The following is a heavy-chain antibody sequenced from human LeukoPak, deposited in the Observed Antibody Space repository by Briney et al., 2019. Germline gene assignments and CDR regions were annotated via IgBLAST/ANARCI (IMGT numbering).Heavy chain of an antibody. V-gene: IGHV3-23*01. Sequence: AGSLRLSCAASGFTFDSYAMTWVRQAPGKGLEWLSSIRGGGDITNYADSVKGRFTISRHNSKYTLFLQMNSLRSEDTAVYYCAKYGVDCSSTSCYPLYYMDVWGKRTTVTVSS. CDR1: GFTFDSYA. CDR2: IRGGGDIT. J-gene: IGHJ6*03. D-gene: IGHD2-2*01. CDR3: AKYGVDCSSTSCYPLYYMDV.